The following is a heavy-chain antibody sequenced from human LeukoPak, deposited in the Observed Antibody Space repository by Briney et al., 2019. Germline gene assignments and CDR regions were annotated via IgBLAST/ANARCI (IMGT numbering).Heavy chain of an antibody. Sequence: SETPSLTCTVSGGSISSYYWSWIRQPAGKGLEWIGRIYTSGSTNYNPSLKSRVTMSVDTSKNQFSLKLSSVTAADTAVYYCARHHIADYYDSSGYSYYYYYMDVWGKGTTVTISS. CDR1: GGSISSYY. CDR3: ARHHIADYYDSSGYSYYYYYMDV. CDR2: IYTSGST. J-gene: IGHJ6*03. D-gene: IGHD3-22*01. V-gene: IGHV4-4*07.